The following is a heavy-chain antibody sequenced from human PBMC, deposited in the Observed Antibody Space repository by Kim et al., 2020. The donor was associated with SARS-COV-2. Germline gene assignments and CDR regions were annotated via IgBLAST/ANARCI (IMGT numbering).Heavy chain of an antibody. Sequence: NPALKSRVTISVDTSKNQFSLKLSSVTAADTAVYYCARFDPTARLLLFDYWGQGTLVTVSS. J-gene: IGHJ4*02. D-gene: IGHD2-15*01. V-gene: IGHV4-31*02. CDR3: ARFDPTARLLLFDY.